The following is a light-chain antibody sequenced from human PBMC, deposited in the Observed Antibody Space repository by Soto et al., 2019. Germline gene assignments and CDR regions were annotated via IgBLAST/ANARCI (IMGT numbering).Light chain of an antibody. CDR1: QRVLHGPSGKDH. V-gene: IGKV4-1*01. CDR3: QQYLVTPFT. CDR2: WAS. J-gene: IGKJ3*01. Sequence: DIVMTQSPDSLAVSLGERATINCRPSQRVLHGPSGKDHLAWYQQKPGQPPKLLISWASTRESGVPDRFSGSLSGTDSTLTITSLQAEDVAVYSCQQYLVTPFTFGHGTKVEIK.